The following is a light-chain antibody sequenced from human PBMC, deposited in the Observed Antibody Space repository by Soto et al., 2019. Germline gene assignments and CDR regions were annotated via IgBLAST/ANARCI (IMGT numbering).Light chain of an antibody. CDR1: QSISSY. J-gene: IGKJ5*01. V-gene: IGKV1-39*01. CDR2: GAS. Sequence: DIQMTQSPSSLSASVGDRVTITCRASQSISSYLNWYQQKPGKPPKVLIYGASTLQGGVPSRFSGGGSGTEFTLTISSLQPEDFATYYCQQSYNIPPITFGQGTRLEF. CDR3: QQSYNIPPIT.